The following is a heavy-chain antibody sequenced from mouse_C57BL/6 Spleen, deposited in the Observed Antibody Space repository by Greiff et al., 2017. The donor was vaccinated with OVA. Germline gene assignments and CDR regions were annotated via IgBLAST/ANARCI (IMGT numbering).Heavy chain of an antibody. CDR2: IAPSDSET. CDR3: ARGYPHY. Sequence: QVQLQQPGAELVRPVSSVQLSCTASGSTFPTYWLHFLKPRPIPGLSWIGNIAPSDSETPYNQKFKDKATLTVDKSSSTAYMQLSSLTSEDSAVYYCARGYPHYWGQGTTLTVSS. V-gene: IGHV1-52*01. J-gene: IGHJ2*01. CDR1: GSTFPTYW. D-gene: IGHD2-2*01.